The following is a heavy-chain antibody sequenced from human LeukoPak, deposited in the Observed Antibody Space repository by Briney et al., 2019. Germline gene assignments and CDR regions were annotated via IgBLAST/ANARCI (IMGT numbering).Heavy chain of an antibody. CDR1: GGSISSHY. V-gene: IGHV4-59*08. Sequence: SETLSLTCTVSGGSISSHYWSWIRQPPGKGLEWIGYIYYSGSPNYNPSPKNRVTISVDTSKNQFSLKLSSVTAADTAVYYCARQGRGQSGSYDYWGQGTLVTVSS. CDR2: IYYSGSP. J-gene: IGHJ4*02. CDR3: ARQGRGQSGSYDY. D-gene: IGHD1-26*01.